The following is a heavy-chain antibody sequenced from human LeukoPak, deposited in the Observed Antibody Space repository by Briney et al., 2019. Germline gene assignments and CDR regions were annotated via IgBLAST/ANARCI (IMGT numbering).Heavy chain of an antibody. CDR3: ARQYPPPA. V-gene: IGHV4-34*01. Sequence: PSETLSLTCTVSGGSISSYYWSWIRQPPGKGLEWIGEINHSGSTNYNPSLKSRVTISVDTSKNQFSLKLSSVTAADTAVYYCARQYPPPAWGQGTLVTVSS. CDR1: GGSISSYY. D-gene: IGHD4-11*01. J-gene: IGHJ5*02. CDR2: INHSGST.